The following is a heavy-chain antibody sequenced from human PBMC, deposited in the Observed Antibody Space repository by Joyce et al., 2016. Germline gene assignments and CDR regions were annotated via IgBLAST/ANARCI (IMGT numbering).Heavy chain of an antibody. CDR1: GGTLSSYT. Sequence: QVQLVQSGAEMKKPGSSVKVSCKAAGGTLSSYTISWVRQAPGHGLEWMGAVIPIFGATKYAQKFQGRVNLTANESTSTAYMEMSSLRSEDTAIYYCGIGWNDNRNTFFYYMDVWGEGTTVAVSS. CDR2: VIPIFGAT. V-gene: IGHV1-69*01. J-gene: IGHJ6*03. D-gene: IGHD1-1*01. CDR3: GIGWNDNRNTFFYYMDV.